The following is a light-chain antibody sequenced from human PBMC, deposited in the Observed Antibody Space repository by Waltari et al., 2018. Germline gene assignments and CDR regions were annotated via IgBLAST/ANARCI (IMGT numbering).Light chain of an antibody. CDR2: KAS. J-gene: IGKJ1*01. CDR3: QQYDNYWT. CDR1: QSISNW. V-gene: IGKV1-5*03. Sequence: DIQMTQSPSTLSVTVGDRVTITCRASQSISNWLAWYQQKPRKAPKLLIYKASNLESGVPSRFSGSGAGTEFTLTISSLQPDDFATYYCQQYDNYWTFGQGTKVEI.